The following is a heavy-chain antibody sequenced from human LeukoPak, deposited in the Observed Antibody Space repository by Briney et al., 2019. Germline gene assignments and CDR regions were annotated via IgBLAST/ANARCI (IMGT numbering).Heavy chain of an antibody. Sequence: ASVTVSCKTSGYTFTRYYIHWVRQAPGQGLEWMGIINPSGGTTNFAQKFQGRVTMTTDTSTSTAYMELRSLRSDDTAVYYCARDVHYYDSSGYSNWGQGTLVTVSS. J-gene: IGHJ4*02. V-gene: IGHV1-46*01. D-gene: IGHD3-22*01. CDR1: GYTFTRYY. CDR2: INPSGGTT. CDR3: ARDVHYYDSSGYSN.